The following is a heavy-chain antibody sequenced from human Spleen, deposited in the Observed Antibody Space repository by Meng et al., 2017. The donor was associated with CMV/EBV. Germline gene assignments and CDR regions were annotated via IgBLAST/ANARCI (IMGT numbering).Heavy chain of an antibody. J-gene: IGHJ4*02. D-gene: IGHD3-3*01. CDR2: IIPIFGKA. Sequence: TFSNNAINWGRQAPGQGLEWMGGIIPIFGKANYAQKFQGRVTITTDESTSTVYMQLSSLRSEDTAVYYCARETGDDFWSGYSNGVFDYWGQGTLVTVSS. CDR1: TFSNNA. CDR3: ARETGDDFWSGYSNGVFDY. V-gene: IGHV1-69*05.